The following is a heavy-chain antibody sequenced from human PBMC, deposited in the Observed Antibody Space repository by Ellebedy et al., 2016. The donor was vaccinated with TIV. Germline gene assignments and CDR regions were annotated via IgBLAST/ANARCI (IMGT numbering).Heavy chain of an antibody. CDR3: SRGVKESGNEAFDI. Sequence: AASVKVSCKASGYTFTTYYIHWVRQAPRQGLGWMGVIYPSAGSTDYAQRFQGRVTLSRDTSTSTVYMDLSRLRCEDTAVYYCSRGVKESGNEAFDIWGQGTVVTVSS. V-gene: IGHV1-46*01. CDR1: GYTFTTYY. CDR2: IYPSAGST. J-gene: IGHJ3*02. D-gene: IGHD4-23*01.